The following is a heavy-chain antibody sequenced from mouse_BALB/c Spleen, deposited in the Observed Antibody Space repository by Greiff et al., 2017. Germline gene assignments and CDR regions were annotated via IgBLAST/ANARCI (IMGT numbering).Heavy chain of an antibody. Sequence: VQLQQSGPELVKPGASVKMSCKASGYTFTSYYIHWVKQRPGQGLEWIGWIYPGDGSTKYNEKFKGKTTLTADKSSSTAYMLLSSLTSEDSAIYFCARTGYGSSFFDYWGQGTTLTVSS. CDR2: IYPGDGST. D-gene: IGHD1-1*01. CDR3: ARTGYGSSFFDY. CDR1: GYTFTSYY. J-gene: IGHJ2*01. V-gene: IGHV1S56*01.